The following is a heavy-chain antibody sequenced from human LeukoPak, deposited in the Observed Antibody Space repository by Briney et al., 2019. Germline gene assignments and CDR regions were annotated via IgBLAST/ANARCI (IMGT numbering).Heavy chain of an antibody. CDR3: ARSIFGGTSGGYYMDV. V-gene: IGHV4-59*08. CDR1: GASITSDY. Sequence: PSETLSLTCTVSGASITSDYWSWIRQPPGKVLEWIGYINYSGSTNYNPSLRSRVTISVDTSRNHFSLNLNSVTAADTAVYYCARSIFGGTSGGYYMDVWGKGTTVTVSS. D-gene: IGHD3-3*01. CDR2: INYSGST. J-gene: IGHJ6*03.